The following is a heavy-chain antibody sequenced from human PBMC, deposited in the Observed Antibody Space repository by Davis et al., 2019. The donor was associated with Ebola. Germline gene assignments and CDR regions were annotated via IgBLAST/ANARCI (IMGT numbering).Heavy chain of an antibody. D-gene: IGHD4-23*01. Sequence: GESLKISCAASGFTVSTKFMGWVRQAPGKGLEWVSVIFADGSTYDTDSVKGRFTISRDNSKNTLYLQINSLRAEDTAIYFCARSLPGRWMKIDYFDYWGQGTLVTVSS. CDR3: ARSLPGRWMKIDYFDY. V-gene: IGHV3-53*01. CDR1: GFTVSTKF. CDR2: IFADGST. J-gene: IGHJ4*02.